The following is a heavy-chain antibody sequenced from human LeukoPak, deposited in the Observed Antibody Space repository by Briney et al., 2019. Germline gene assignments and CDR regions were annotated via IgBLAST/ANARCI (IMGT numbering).Heavy chain of an antibody. V-gene: IGHV1-18*04. CDR1: GYTFTSYG. J-gene: IGHJ5*02. D-gene: IGHD2-2*01. Sequence: ASVKVSCKASGYTFTSYGISWVRQAPGQGLEWMGWISAYNGNTNYAQKLQGRVTMTTDTSTSTAYMELRSLRSDDTAVYYCARNCCSSTSCPLGWFDPWGQGTLVTVSS. CDR3: ARNCCSSTSCPLGWFDP. CDR2: ISAYNGNT.